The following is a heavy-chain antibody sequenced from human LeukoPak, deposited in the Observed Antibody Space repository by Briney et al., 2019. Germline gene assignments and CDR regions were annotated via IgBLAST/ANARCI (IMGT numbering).Heavy chain of an antibody. D-gene: IGHD6-19*01. CDR3: ARNRWSSGWYDVYYYYGMDV. J-gene: IGHJ6*02. V-gene: IGHV1-69*04. Sequence: SVKVSCKASGGTFSSYAISRVRQAPGQGLEWMGRIIPILGIANYAQKFQGRVTITADKSTSTAYMELSSLRSEDTAVYYCARNRWSSGWYDVYYYYGMDVWGQGTTVTVSS. CDR2: IIPILGIA. CDR1: GGTFSSYA.